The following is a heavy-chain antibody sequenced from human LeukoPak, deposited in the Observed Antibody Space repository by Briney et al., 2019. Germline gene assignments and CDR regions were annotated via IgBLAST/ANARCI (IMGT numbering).Heavy chain of an antibody. J-gene: IGHJ4*02. V-gene: IGHV3-30*03. CDR2: ISYDGSNK. Sequence: PGGSLRLSCAASGLTFSSYGMHWVRQAPGKGLEWVAVISYDGSNKYYADSVKGRFTISRDNSKNTLYLQMNSLRAEDTAVYYCARDDYYDSSGNFDYWGQGTLVTVSS. CDR3: ARDDYYDSSGNFDY. D-gene: IGHD3-22*01. CDR1: GLTFSSYG.